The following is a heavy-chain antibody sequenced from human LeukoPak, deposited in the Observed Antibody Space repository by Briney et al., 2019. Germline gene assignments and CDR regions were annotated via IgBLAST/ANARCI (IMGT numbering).Heavy chain of an antibody. J-gene: IGHJ4*02. CDR3: ARDLLSSGYYFGFDY. V-gene: IGHV1-2*02. CDR2: INPNTGGT. D-gene: IGHD3-22*01. CDR1: GYTFTSYG. Sequence: GASVKVSCKASGYTFTSYGISWVRQAPGQGLEWMGWINPNTGGTNYAQKFQGRVTMTRDTSISTAYMELSRLRSDDTAVYYCARDLLSSGYYFGFDYWGQGTLVTVSS.